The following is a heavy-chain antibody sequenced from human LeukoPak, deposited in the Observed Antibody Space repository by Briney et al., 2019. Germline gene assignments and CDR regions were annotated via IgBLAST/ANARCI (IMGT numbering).Heavy chain of an antibody. Sequence: ASVKVSRKASGYTYTSYDINWVRQATGQGLEWMGWMNPNSGNTGYAQKFQGRVTMTRNTSISTAYMELSSLRSEDTAVYYCARGGFGYNPLDYWGQGTLVTVSS. CDR1: GYTYTSYD. D-gene: IGHD5-24*01. CDR2: MNPNSGNT. J-gene: IGHJ4*02. CDR3: ARGGFGYNPLDY. V-gene: IGHV1-8*01.